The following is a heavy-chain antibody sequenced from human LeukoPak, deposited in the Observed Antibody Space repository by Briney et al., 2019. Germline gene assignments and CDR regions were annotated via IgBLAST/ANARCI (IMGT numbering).Heavy chain of an antibody. V-gene: IGHV3-23*01. CDR2: ISGDGSSA. CDR3: ASFSMGELRY. Sequence: GGSLRLSCAASGFTLSNSAMTWVRQAPGEGLEWVSVISGDGSSAYYTDSVKGWFTVSRDNSKNTVYLQMNSLRAEDTAVYYCASFSMGELRYWGQGTLVTVSS. J-gene: IGHJ4*02. D-gene: IGHD1-7*01. CDR1: GFTLSNSA.